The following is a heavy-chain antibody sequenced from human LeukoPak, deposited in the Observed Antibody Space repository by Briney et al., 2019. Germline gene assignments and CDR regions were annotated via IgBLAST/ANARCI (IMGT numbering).Heavy chain of an antibody. CDR1: GFTFSSYA. CDR2: ISGSGGST. Sequence: GGSLRLSCAASGFTFSSYAMSWVRQAPGKGLEWVSAISGSGGSTYYADSVKGRFTISRDNSKNTLYLQMDSLRAEDTAVYYCAKNPLYYYGMDVWGQGTTVTVSS. J-gene: IGHJ6*02. V-gene: IGHV3-23*01. CDR3: AKNPLYYYGMDV.